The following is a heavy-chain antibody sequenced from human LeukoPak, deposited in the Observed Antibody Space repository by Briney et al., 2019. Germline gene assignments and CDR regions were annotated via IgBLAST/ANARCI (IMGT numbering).Heavy chain of an antibody. CDR1: GFTVSSNY. V-gene: IGHV3-53*01. D-gene: IGHD3-10*02. Sequence: GGSLRLSCAASGFTVSSNYMSWVRQAPGKGLEWVSVIYSGGSTYYTDSVKGRFTISRDNFKNTLYLQMNSLRAEDTAVYYCASQTTRSYDYVSYWGQGTLVTVSS. CDR3: ASQTTRSYDYVSY. CDR2: IYSGGST. J-gene: IGHJ4*02.